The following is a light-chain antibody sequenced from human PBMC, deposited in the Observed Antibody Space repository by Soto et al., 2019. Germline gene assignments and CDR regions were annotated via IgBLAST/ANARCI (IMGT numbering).Light chain of an antibody. V-gene: IGLV2-18*01. Sequence: QSVLTQPPSVSGSPGQSVTISCTGTSTDFVSYNRVSWYQQPPGTAPKLMIYEVSKRPSGVPDRFSGSKSGNTASLTLSGLPAADEADYYCSLYTSENAYVFGTRTKVTV. CDR1: STDFVSYNR. J-gene: IGLJ1*01. CDR2: EVS. CDR3: SLYTSENAYV.